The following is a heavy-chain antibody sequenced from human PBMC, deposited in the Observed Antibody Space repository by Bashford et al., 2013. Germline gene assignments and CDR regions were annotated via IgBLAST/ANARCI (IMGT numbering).Heavy chain of an antibody. Sequence: ASVKVSCKASGYTFTGYYMHWVRQAPGQGLEWMGWINPNPNSGATKYAEMFQGRVTMTRDTSISTAYMELSSLTSDDTAVYFCARDGPVVGVWNAFDVWGQGTVVTVSS. V-gene: IGHV1-2*02. CDR3: ARDGPVVGVWNAFDV. CDR2: INPNPNSGAT. CDR1: GYTFTGYY. D-gene: IGHD1-26*01. J-gene: IGHJ3*01.